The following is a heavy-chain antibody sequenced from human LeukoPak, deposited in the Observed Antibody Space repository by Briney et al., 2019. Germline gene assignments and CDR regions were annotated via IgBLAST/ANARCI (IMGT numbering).Heavy chain of an antibody. CDR1: GFTFSSYG. D-gene: IGHD6-13*01. CDR2: IWYDGSNK. V-gene: IGHV3-33*01. CDR3: AREGQLVQAYYFDY. Sequence: GGSLRLSCAASGFTFSSYGMHWVRQAPGKGLEWVAVIWYDGSNKYYADSVKGRFTISRDNSKHTLYLQMNSLRAEDTAVYYCAREGQLVQAYYFDYWGQGTLVTVSS. J-gene: IGHJ4*02.